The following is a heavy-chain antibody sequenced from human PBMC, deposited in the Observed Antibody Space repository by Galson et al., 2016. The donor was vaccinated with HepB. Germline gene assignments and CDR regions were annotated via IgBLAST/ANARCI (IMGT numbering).Heavy chain of an antibody. CDR3: VRSKWELRADPDNDAFDF. J-gene: IGHJ3*01. CDR1: GFTFSEYY. D-gene: IGHD1-26*01. Sequence: SLRLSCAASGFTFSEYYMSWIRQAPGKGLEWISYISGSNSRHTRYIDSVKDRFTTSRDNTKKSLFLQMNSLRPEDTAVYFCVRSKWELRADPDNDAFDFWGQGTMVIVSS. V-gene: IGHV3-11*06. CDR2: ISGSNSRHT.